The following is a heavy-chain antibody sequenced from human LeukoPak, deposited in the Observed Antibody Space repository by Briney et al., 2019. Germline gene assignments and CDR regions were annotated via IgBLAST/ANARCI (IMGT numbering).Heavy chain of an antibody. Sequence: SETLSLTCTVSGGSISSYYWSWIRQPPGKGLEWIAYISDIGSINYNPSLKSRVTISLDTSKNQFSLKLSSVTAADTAVYYCARARGYSGYDTDYWGQGTLVTVSS. V-gene: IGHV4-59*12. CDR3: ARARGYSGYDTDY. CDR1: GGSISSYY. D-gene: IGHD5-12*01. J-gene: IGHJ4*02. CDR2: ISDIGSI.